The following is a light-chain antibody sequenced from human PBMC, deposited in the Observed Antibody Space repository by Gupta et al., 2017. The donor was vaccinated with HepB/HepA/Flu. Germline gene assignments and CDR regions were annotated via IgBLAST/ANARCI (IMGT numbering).Light chain of an antibody. V-gene: IGKV3-11*01. J-gene: IGKJ5*01. Sequence: EIELTQSPATLSLSPGERATLSCRASQSVSTYLAWYQQKPGQAPRLLIYDSFYRATGIPARFSGTGSGTDFTLTISSLEPEDFAVYYCQQRSNWPITFGQGTRLEIK. CDR3: QQRSNWPIT. CDR2: DSF. CDR1: QSVSTY.